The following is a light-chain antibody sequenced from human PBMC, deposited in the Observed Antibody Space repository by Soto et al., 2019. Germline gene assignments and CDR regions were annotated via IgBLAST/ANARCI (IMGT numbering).Light chain of an antibody. Sequence: QSALPQPASVSGSPGQSFTISCTGTSSDVGGYNYVSWYQQHPGKAPKLMIYDVSNRPSGVSNRFSGSKSGNTASLTISGLHAEDEADYYGSSYTSSSTGVFGTGTKGTVL. CDR1: SSDVGGYNY. CDR3: SSYTSSSTGV. J-gene: IGLJ1*01. CDR2: DVS. V-gene: IGLV2-14*01.